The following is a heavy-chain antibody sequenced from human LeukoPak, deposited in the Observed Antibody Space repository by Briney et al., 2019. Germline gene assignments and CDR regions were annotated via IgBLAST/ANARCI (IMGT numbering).Heavy chain of an antibody. CDR1: GYSFTSYR. V-gene: IGHV5-51*01. CDR2: IYPGDSDT. J-gene: IGHJ4*02. CDR3: ARHEDCGGDCYSVDY. Sequence: GESLKISCKGSGYSFTSYRIGWVRQMPGKGLEWMGIIYPGDSDTRYSPSFQGQVTISADKSISTAYLQWSSLKASDTAMYYCARHEDCGGDCYSVDYWGQGTLVTVSS. D-gene: IGHD2-21*02.